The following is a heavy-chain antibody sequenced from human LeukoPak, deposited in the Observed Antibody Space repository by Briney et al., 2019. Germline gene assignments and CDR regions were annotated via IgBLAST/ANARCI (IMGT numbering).Heavy chain of an antibody. Sequence: ASVKVSCKASGYTFTSYFMHWVRQAPGQGLEWMGLINPSGGSTSYAQKFQGRVTMTRDTSTSTVYMELSSLRSEDTAVYYCARDSARGYFDYWGQGTLVTVSS. J-gene: IGHJ4*02. CDR3: ARDSARGYFDY. V-gene: IGHV1-46*01. CDR2: INPSGGST. D-gene: IGHD3-10*01. CDR1: GYTFTSYF.